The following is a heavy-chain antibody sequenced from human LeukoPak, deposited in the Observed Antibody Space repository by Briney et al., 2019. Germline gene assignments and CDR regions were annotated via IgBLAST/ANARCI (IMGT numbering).Heavy chain of an antibody. Sequence: PSETLSLTCTVSGGSISSSSYYWGWIRLPPGKGLEWIGSIYYSGSTYYNPSLKSRVTISVDTSKNQFSLKLSSVTAADTAVYYCARHGDYYGGTKLDAFDIWGQGTMVTVSS. J-gene: IGHJ3*02. CDR2: IYYSGST. CDR1: GGSISSSSYY. CDR3: ARHGDYYGGTKLDAFDI. D-gene: IGHD4-23*01. V-gene: IGHV4-39*01.